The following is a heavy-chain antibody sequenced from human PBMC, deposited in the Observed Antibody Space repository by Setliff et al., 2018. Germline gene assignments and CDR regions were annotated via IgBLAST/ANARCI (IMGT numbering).Heavy chain of an antibody. V-gene: IGHV4-34*01. CDR2: INHSGST. J-gene: IGHJ6*03. D-gene: IGHD2-8*01. CDR1: GGAVSGDY. CDR3: ARGRRGVPYYYYYYMDV. Sequence: PSETLSLTCSVSGGAVSGDYWSWIRQPPGKGLEWIGEINHSGSTNYNPSPKGRVTISVDTSKNQFSLKLSSVTAADTAVYYCARGRRGVPYYYYYYMDVWGKGTTVTVSS.